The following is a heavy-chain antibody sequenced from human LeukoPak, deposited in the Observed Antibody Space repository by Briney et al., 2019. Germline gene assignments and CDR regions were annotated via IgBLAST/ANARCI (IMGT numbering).Heavy chain of an antibody. D-gene: IGHD5-18*01. V-gene: IGHV3-23*01. Sequence: GGSLRLSCAASGFTFSSYAMSWVRQAPGKGLEWVSGISGSGGNTHYADSVKGRFTISRDNSKNTLYLQMNSLRAEDTAVYYCAKANSYGYYFDSWGQGTLVTVSS. CDR3: AKANSYGYYFDS. J-gene: IGHJ4*02. CDR2: ISGSGGNT. CDR1: GFTFSSYA.